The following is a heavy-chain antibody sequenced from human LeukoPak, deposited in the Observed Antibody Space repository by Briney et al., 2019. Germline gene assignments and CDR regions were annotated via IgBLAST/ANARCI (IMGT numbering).Heavy chain of an antibody. J-gene: IGHJ3*02. D-gene: IGHD3-10*01. CDR2: IWNDGSNK. CDR3: ARVDGSRAGSSLQGAFDI. CDR1: GFTFRSYG. V-gene: IGHV3-33*01. Sequence: GRSLRLSCVVSGFTFRSYGMHWVRQAPGRGLEWVAVIWNDGSNKYYADSVKGRFTIPRDNSKNTLYLQMNSLRVEDTAVYYCARVDGSRAGSSLQGAFDIWGQGTMVTVSS.